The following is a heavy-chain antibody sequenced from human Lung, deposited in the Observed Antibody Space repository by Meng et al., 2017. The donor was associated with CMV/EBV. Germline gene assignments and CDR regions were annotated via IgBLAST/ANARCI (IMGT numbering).Heavy chain of an antibody. CDR2: LYSSGDT. J-gene: IGHJ4*02. V-gene: IGHV3-66*02. CDR3: ARGSGSYQFDY. D-gene: IGHD1-26*01. Sequence: LSCAPSGFTVSSNYMNWVRQAPGKGLEWVSILYSSGDTYYPDSVKGRFSISRDNSKNTLYFQMNSLRAEDTAIYYCARGSGSYQFDYWGQGTLVTVSS. CDR1: GFTVSSNY.